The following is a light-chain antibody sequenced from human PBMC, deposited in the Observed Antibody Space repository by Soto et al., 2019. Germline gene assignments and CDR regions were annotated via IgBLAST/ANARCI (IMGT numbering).Light chain of an antibody. V-gene: IGKV3D-20*01. J-gene: IGKJ5*01. CDR1: QSVSSSY. CDR3: QQYGSSPLT. CDR2: DAS. Sequence: EIGLTQSPATLSLSPGERATLSCGASQSVSSSYLAWYQQKPGLAPRLLIYDASSRATGIPDRFSDSGSGTDFALTISRLEPEDFAVYYCQQYGSSPLTFGQGTRLEIK.